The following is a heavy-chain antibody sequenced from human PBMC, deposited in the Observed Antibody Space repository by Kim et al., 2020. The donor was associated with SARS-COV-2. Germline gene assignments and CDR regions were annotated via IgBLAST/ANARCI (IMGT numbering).Heavy chain of an antibody. CDR3: ARVGGYCSGGSCYDAFDI. Sequence: SETLSLTCTVSGGSISSYYWSWIRQPPGKGLEWIGYIYYSGSTNYNPSLKSRVTISVDTSKNQFYLKLSSVTAADTAVYYCARVGGYCSGGSCYDAFDIWGQGTMVTVSS. D-gene: IGHD2-15*01. J-gene: IGHJ3*02. CDR1: GGSISSYY. CDR2: IYYSGST. V-gene: IGHV4-59*01.